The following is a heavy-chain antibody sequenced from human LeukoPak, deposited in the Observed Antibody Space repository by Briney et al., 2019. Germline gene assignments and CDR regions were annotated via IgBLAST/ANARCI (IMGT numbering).Heavy chain of an antibody. CDR1: GGSISSHY. J-gene: IGHJ1*01. D-gene: IGHD2-2*01. Sequence: SETLSLTCTVSGGSISSHYWSWIRQPPGKGLEWIGYIYYSGSTNYNPSLKSRVTISVDTSKNQFSLKLSSVTAADTAVYYCARHLSPALLRFQHWGQGTLVTVSS. CDR3: ARHLSPALLRFQH. CDR2: IYYSGST. V-gene: IGHV4-59*08.